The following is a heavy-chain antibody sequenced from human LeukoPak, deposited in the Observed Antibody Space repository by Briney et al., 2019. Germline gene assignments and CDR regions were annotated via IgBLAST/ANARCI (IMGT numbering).Heavy chain of an antibody. J-gene: IGHJ4*02. CDR1: GYTLTSHG. CDR2: MNPLSGST. D-gene: IGHD4-17*01. V-gene: IGHV1-8*01. Sequence: ASVKVSCKTSGYTLTSHGINWVRQAPGQGLEWMGWMNPLSGSTGYAQKFQGRVTMTRNTSISTAYMELSRLKSDDTAVYYCTRGHEYGGTFDYWGQGTLVTVSS. CDR3: TRGHEYGGTFDY.